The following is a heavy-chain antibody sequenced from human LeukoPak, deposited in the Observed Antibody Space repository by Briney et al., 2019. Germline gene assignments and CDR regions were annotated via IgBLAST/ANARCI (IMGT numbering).Heavy chain of an antibody. CDR1: GGSFSGYY. D-gene: IGHD4-17*01. CDR2: ISSSGSTI. Sequence: LSLTCAVYGGSFSGYYWSWIRQAPGKGLEWVSYISSSGSTIYYADSVKGRFTISRDNAKNSLYLQMNSLRAEDTAVYYCARVLDYGDSFDYWGQGTLVTVSS. CDR3: ARVLDYGDSFDY. V-gene: IGHV3-11*01. J-gene: IGHJ4*02.